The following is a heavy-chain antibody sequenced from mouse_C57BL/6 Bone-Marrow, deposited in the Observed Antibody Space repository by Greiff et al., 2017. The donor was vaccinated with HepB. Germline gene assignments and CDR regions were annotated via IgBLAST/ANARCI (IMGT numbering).Heavy chain of an antibody. CDR3: ARRLYDYDVAWFAY. CDR2: ISGGGGNT. Sequence: EVNVVESGGGLVKPGGSLKLSCAASGFTFSSYTMSWVRQTPEKRLEWVATISGGGGNTYYPDSVKGRFTISRDNAKNTLYLQMSSLRSEDTALYYCARRLYDYDVAWFAYWGEGTLVTVSA. D-gene: IGHD2-4*01. CDR1: GFTFSSYT. V-gene: IGHV5-9*01. J-gene: IGHJ3*01.